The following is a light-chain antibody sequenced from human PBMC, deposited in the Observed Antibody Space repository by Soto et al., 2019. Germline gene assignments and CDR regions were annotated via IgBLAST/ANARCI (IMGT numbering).Light chain of an antibody. CDR1: SGHSSYA. CDR3: ETWRTGIWV. V-gene: IGLV4-69*01. J-gene: IGLJ3*02. Sequence: QPVLTQSPSASASLGASVKLTCTLSSGHSSYAIAWHQQQPEKGPRYLMKLNSDGSHSKGDGIPDRFSGSSSGAERYLTLSSLQSEDEADYSCETWRTGIWVFGGGTKLTVL. CDR2: LNSDGSH.